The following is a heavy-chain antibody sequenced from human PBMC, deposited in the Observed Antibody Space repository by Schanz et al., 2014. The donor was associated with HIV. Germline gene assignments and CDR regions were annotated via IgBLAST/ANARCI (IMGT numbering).Heavy chain of an antibody. V-gene: IGHV1-69*01. CDR1: GGAFSSYA. Sequence: QVQLVQSGAEVKKPGSSVKVPCRASGGAFSSYAISWVRQAPGQGLEWMGGIMPILGTANYAHKLQGRVTITADESTSTAYMELSSLRLEDTAVYYCAREGGNLVEGGYFFDYWGQGTLVTVSS. CDR2: IMPILGTA. D-gene: IGHD2-15*01. CDR3: AREGGNLVEGGYFFDY. J-gene: IGHJ4*02.